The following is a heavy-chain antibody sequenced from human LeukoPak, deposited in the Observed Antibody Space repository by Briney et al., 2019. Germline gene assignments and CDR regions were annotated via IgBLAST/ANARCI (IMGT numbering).Heavy chain of an antibody. V-gene: IGHV3-30*18. Sequence: GRSLRLSSAASGFTFSSYGMHWVRQAPGKGLERVAVISYDGSNKYYADSVKGRFTISRDNSNNTLYLQMNSLRAEDTAVYCCAKVTYSSSWSRPFDYWGQGTLVTVSS. CDR2: ISYDGSNK. CDR3: AKVTYSSSWSRPFDY. CDR1: GFTFSSYG. J-gene: IGHJ4*02. D-gene: IGHD6-13*01.